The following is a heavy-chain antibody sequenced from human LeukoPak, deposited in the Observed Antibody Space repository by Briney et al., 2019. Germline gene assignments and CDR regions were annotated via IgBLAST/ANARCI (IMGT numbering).Heavy chain of an antibody. J-gene: IGHJ6*02. V-gene: IGHV3-23*01. CDR1: GFTFSSYA. Sequence: GGSLRLSCAASGFTFSSYAMSWVRQAPGKGLEWVSTISSSGGSTYYADSVKARFTISRDNSKNTLYLQMNSLRAEDTAVYYCARAQSSGSDYYYYYGMDVWGQGTTVTVSS. CDR3: ARAQSSGSDYYYYYGMDV. CDR2: ISSSGGST. D-gene: IGHD3-10*01.